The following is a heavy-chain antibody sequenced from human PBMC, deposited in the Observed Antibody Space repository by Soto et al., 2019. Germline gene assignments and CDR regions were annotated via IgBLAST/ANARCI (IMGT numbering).Heavy chain of an antibody. CDR2: INPNNGGT. CDR3: ARDPSPDFWSGYYDY. D-gene: IGHD3-3*01. Sequence: HLVQSGAEVKQPGASVKVSCKASGYTFKDYFLHWVRQAPGQGLEWMGWINPNNGGTDYAQKFPGRVTMTRDTSISTAYMEVSGLRSGDTAVYYCARDPSPDFWSGYYDYWGQGTLITVSS. V-gene: IGHV1-2*02. CDR1: GYTFKDYF. J-gene: IGHJ4*02.